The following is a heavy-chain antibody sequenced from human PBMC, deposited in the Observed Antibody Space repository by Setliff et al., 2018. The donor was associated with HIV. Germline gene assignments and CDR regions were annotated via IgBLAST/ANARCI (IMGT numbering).Heavy chain of an antibody. D-gene: IGHD2-2*01. J-gene: IGHJ4*02. V-gene: IGHV3-66*04. Sequence: LRLSCAASGFTFTNAWMSWVRQAPGEGLEWVSAILSTGERTFYADSVKGRFTISRDKSKNILYLQMNSLRAEDTAVYYCARRTYCSSTTCFDYWGQGTLVTVSS. CDR2: ILSTGERT. CDR1: GFTFTNAW. CDR3: ARRTYCSSTTCFDY.